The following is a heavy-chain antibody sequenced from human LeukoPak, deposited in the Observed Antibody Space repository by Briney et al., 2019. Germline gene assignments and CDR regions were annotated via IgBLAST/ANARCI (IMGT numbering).Heavy chain of an antibody. CDR3: ARGQLWLSAMFDY. CDR2: IYYSGST. D-gene: IGHD5-18*01. Sequence: SQTLSLTCTVSGGSISSGGYYWSWIRQHPGKGQEWIGYIYYSGSTYYNPSLKSRVTISVDTSKNQFSLKLSSVTAADTAVYYCARGQLWLSAMFDYWGQGTLVTVSS. J-gene: IGHJ4*02. CDR1: GGSISSGGYY. V-gene: IGHV4-31*03.